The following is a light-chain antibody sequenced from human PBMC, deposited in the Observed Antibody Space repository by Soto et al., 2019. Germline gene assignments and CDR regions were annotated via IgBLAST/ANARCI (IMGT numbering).Light chain of an antibody. CDR1: QTISSW. V-gene: IGKV1-5*03. J-gene: IGKJ1*01. Sequence: ENKMNLSPSAVSGSVRDRITITCRASQTISSWLAWYQQKPGKAPKLLIYKASTLKRGVPSRFSGSGSGTEFTLAISFLQADDCATYCSQVYDSLLEGFAQGTKVDIK. CDR3: QVYDSLLEG. CDR2: KAS.